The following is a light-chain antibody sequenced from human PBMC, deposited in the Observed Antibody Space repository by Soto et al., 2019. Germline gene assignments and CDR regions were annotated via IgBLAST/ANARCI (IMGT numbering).Light chain of an antibody. Sequence: QSAPTQPPSASGSPGQSATIPCTGTSSDVGGCNYVSWYQQYPGKAPKLMIYDVYKRPSGVPDRFSGSKSGNTASLPVSGLQPEGEADYSCSSYAGSSTWVFGGGTKLTVL. J-gene: IGLJ3*02. CDR3: SSYAGSSTWV. CDR2: DVY. V-gene: IGLV2-8*01. CDR1: SSDVGGCNY.